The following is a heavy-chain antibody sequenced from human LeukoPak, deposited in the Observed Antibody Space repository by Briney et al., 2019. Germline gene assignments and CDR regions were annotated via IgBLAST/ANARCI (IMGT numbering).Heavy chain of an antibody. CDR2: ISTSGSSI. V-gene: IGHV3-48*04. CDR3: ARDATTELGTVYMDV. CDR1: GFTFSSYG. Sequence: GGSLRLSCAASGFTFSSYGMHWVRQAPGKGLEWLSHISTSGSSIHYADSVKGRFTISRDNAKNSLYLQMNSLRVEDTAVYYCARDATTELGTVYMDVWGKGTTVTISS. J-gene: IGHJ6*03. D-gene: IGHD4-17*01.